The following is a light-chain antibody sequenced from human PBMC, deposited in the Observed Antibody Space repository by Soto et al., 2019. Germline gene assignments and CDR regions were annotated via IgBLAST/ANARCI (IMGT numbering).Light chain of an antibody. CDR1: QSVSSN. CDR3: QQYNNLPPENT. Sequence: EIVMTQSPATLSVSPGERATLSCRASQSVSSNLAWYQQKPGQAPRLLIYGASTRATGIPARFSGSGSGTEFTLTISSLQSEDFAVYYCQQYNNLPPENTFGQGTKLEIK. V-gene: IGKV3-15*01. CDR2: GAS. J-gene: IGKJ2*01.